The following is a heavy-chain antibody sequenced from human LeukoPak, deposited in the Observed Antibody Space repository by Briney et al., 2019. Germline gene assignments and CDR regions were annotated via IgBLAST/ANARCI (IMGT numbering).Heavy chain of an antibody. V-gene: IGHV1-46*01. CDR1: GYTFTSYY. Sequence: ASVKVSCKASGYTFTSYYMHWVRQAPGQGLEWMGIINTSGGSTSYAQKFQGRVTMTRDTSTSTVYMELSSLRFEDTAVYYCARDSPFFTMVKGGMDVWGQGTTVTVSS. J-gene: IGHJ6*02. CDR2: INTSGGST. CDR3: ARDSPFFTMVKGGMDV. D-gene: IGHD3-10*01.